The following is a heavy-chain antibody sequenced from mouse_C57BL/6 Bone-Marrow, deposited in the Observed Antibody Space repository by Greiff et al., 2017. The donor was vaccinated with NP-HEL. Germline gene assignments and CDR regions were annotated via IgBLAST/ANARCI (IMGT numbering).Heavy chain of an antibody. CDR2: ISSGGDYI. CDR1: GFTFSSYA. Sequence: EVKVVESGEGLVKPGGSLKLSCAASGFTFSSYAMSWVRQTPEKRLEWVAYISSGGDYIYYADTVKGRFTISRDNARNTLYLQMSSLKSEDTAMYYCTRKSNYEGAMDYWGQGTSVTVSS. CDR3: TRKSNYEGAMDY. V-gene: IGHV5-9-1*02. J-gene: IGHJ4*01. D-gene: IGHD2-5*01.